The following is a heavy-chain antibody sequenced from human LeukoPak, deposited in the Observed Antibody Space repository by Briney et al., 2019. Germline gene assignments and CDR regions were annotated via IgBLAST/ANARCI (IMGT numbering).Heavy chain of an antibody. CDR1: GFTFSSYA. CDR2: ISGSGGST. D-gene: IGHD2-2*01. CDR3: AKAGPDCSSTSCSSDY. Sequence: PGGSLRLSCAASGFTFSSYAMSWVRQAPGKGLEWVSAISGSGGSTYYADSVKGRFTISRDNSKNTLYLQMNGLRAEDTAVYYCAKAGPDCSSTSCSSDYWGQGTLVTVSS. V-gene: IGHV3-23*01. J-gene: IGHJ4*02.